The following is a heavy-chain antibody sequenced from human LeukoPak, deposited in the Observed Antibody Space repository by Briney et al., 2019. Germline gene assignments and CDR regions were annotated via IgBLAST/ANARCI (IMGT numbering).Heavy chain of an antibody. CDR1: GFTFSSYA. CDR3: AKGSRQFSRDKAGPIDY. Sequence: GGSLRLSCAASGFTFSSYAMTWVRQAPGKGLEWVSAISNSGGGTYYADSVKGRFTISRDNSKNTLFVQMSSLRAEDTAVYYCAKGSRQFSRDKAGPIDYWGQGNLVTVSS. J-gene: IGHJ4*02. V-gene: IGHV3-23*01. CDR2: ISNSGGGT. D-gene: IGHD6-19*01.